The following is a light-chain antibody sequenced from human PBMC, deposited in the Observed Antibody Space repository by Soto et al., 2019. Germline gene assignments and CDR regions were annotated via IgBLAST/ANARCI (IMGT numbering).Light chain of an antibody. Sequence: QSVLTQPPSASGSPGQSVTISCTGTSSDVGGYNYVSWYQQHPGKATKLMIYEVSKRPSGVPDRFSGSKSGNTASLTVSGLQAEDEGDYYCSSYAGSNNVVFGGGTKLTVL. CDR2: EVS. J-gene: IGLJ2*01. CDR3: SSYAGSNNVV. V-gene: IGLV2-8*01. CDR1: SSDVGGYNY.